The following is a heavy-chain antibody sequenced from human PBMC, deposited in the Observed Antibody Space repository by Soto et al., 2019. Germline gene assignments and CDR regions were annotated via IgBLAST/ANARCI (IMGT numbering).Heavy chain of an antibody. CDR3: AKVRVGIDVDFDY. CDR1: GFTFSNSG. D-gene: IGHD2-21*01. J-gene: IGHJ4*02. CDR2: IGPSGNT. Sequence: GGSLSLSCAASGFTFSNSGMRWVRQAPGQGLEWVSSIGPSGNTYYSDAVKGRFTISRDISKNTLYLQMSSLRAEDTAMYYCAKVRVGIDVDFDYWGQGALVTVSS. V-gene: IGHV3-23*01.